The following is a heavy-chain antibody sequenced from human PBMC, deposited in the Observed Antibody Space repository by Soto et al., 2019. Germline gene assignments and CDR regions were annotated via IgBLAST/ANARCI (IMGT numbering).Heavy chain of an antibody. CDR1: GCSISSGDYY. J-gene: IGHJ3*02. CDR2: IYYSGST. Sequence: SETLSLTCTFSGCSISSGDYYWSWIRQPLGKGLEWIGYIYYSGSTYYNPSLKSRVTISVDTSKNQFSLKLSSVTAADTAVYYCARDSFAYDILTGYYTPGAFDIWGQGTMVTVSS. CDR3: ARDSFAYDILTGYYTPGAFDI. D-gene: IGHD3-9*01. V-gene: IGHV4-30-4*01.